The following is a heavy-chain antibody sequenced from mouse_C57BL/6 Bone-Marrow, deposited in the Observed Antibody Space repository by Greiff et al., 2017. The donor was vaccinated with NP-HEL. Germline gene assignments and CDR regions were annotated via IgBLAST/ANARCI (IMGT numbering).Heavy chain of an antibody. J-gene: IGHJ2*01. V-gene: IGHV14-4*01. CDR2: IVLENGDT. Sequence: EVQLQQSGAELVRPGASVQLSCTASGFNIKADYMHWVQQRPDQGLEWIGWIVLENGDTEYASPFQGKATITADTSSNTADLQLSSLTSEDTAVYYCTTVDYGSRYYFDYWGQGTTLTVSS. D-gene: IGHD1-1*01. CDR1: GFNIKADY. CDR3: TTVDYGSRYYFDY.